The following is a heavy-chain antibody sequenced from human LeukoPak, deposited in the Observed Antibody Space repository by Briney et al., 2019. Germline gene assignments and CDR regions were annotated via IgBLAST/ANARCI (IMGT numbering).Heavy chain of an antibody. CDR1: GFTFTNYW. CDR3: SRDPPVSITMIRGGYMDA. CDR2: INTDGSTT. J-gene: IGHJ6*03. D-gene: IGHD3-10*01. V-gene: IGHV3-74*01. Sequence: GGSLRLSCAASGFTFTNYWIHWVRHVPGKGLVWVSRINTDGSTTNYADSVRGRFTISRDNAKNTVYLQMNSLRADDTAVYYCSRDPPVSITMIRGGYMDAWGKGTTVTISS.